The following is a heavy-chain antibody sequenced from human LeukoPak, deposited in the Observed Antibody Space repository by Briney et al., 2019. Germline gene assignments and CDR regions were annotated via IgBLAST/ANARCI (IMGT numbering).Heavy chain of an antibody. V-gene: IGHV3-21*04. D-gene: IGHD6-13*01. CDR2: ISSSSSYI. J-gene: IGHJ2*01. CDR3: GKAPRPYSSRENWYFDP. Sequence: GGSLRLSCAASGFTFSSYSMNWVRQAPGKGLEWVSSISSSSSYIYYADSVKGRFTISRDNAKNSLYLQMNSLRAEDTAVYYCGKAPRPYSSRENWYFDPWGRGTLVTASS. CDR1: GFTFSSYS.